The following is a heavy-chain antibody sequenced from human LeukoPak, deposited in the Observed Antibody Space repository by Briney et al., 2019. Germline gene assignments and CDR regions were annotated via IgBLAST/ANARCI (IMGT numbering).Heavy chain of an antibody. V-gene: IGHV1-69*04. CDR2: IIPILGIA. D-gene: IGHD6-13*01. CDR3: ARPGSSSWGWFDP. CDR1: GGTFSSYA. J-gene: IGHJ5*02. Sequence: SVKVSCKASGGTFSSYAISWVRQAPGQGLEWMGRIIPILGIANYAQKFQGRVAITADKSTSTAYMELSSLRSEDTAVYYCARPGSSSWGWFDPWGQGTLVTVSS.